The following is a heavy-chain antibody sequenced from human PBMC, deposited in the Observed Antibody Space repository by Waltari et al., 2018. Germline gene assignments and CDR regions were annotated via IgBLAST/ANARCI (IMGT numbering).Heavy chain of an antibody. CDR1: GFAFSSFW. V-gene: IGHV3-74*01. CDR3: TRDSPSWI. CDR2: INSDGSDT. J-gene: IGHJ3*02. Sequence: EGQLVESGGGLVQPGGSLKLSCAASGFAFSSFWMLWVRQVPGQGLVWVARINSDGSDTSYADSVRGRFTVSRDNAKNMVYLQMKSLRAEDTAIYYCTRDSPSWIWGQGTMVSVSS.